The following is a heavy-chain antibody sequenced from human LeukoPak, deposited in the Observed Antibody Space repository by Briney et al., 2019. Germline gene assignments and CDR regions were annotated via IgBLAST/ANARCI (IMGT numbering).Heavy chain of an antibody. V-gene: IGHV3-23*01. Sequence: PGGSLRLPCAASGFTFSSYAMSWVRQAPGKGLEWVSAISGSGGSTYYADSVKGRFTISRDNSKNTLYLQMNSLRAEDTAVYYCAKDDDSSGYSFNWGQGTMVTVSS. CDR2: ISGSGGST. D-gene: IGHD3-22*01. CDR3: AKDDDSSGYSFN. J-gene: IGHJ3*01. CDR1: GFTFSSYA.